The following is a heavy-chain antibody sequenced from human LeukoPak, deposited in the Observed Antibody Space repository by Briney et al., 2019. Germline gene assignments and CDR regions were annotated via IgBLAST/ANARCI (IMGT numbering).Heavy chain of an antibody. Sequence: ASVKVSCKASGGTFSNYAISWVRQAPGQGLEWMGAVIAIFGTANYAQKFQGRVRITADESTSTTYMELSSLRSEDTAVYYCAGGGYNSGFKHPPTQVTFDPWGQGTLVTVSS. V-gene: IGHV1-69*13. CDR2: VIAIFGTA. CDR3: AGGGYNSGFKHPPTQVTFDP. J-gene: IGHJ5*02. CDR1: GGTFSNYA. D-gene: IGHD1-1*01.